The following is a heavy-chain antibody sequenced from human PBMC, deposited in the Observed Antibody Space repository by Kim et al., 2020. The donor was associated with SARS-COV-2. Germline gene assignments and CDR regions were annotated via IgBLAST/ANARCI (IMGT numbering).Heavy chain of an antibody. CDR1: GFTFSSYW. Sequence: GGSLRLSCAASGFTFSSYWMHWVRQAPGKGLVWVSRINSDGSSTSYADSVKGRFTISRDNAKNTLYLQMNSLRAEDTAVYYCARGGYYYYGMDVWGQGTTVTVSS. V-gene: IGHV3-74*01. D-gene: IGHD3-16*01. J-gene: IGHJ6*02. CDR2: INSDGSST. CDR3: ARGGYYYYGMDV.